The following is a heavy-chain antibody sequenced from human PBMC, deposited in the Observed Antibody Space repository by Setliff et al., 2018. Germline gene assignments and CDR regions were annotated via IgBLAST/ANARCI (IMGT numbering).Heavy chain of an antibody. CDR1: GGSISSSSYY. CDR2: IYYSGST. Sequence: KPAETLSLTGTVSGGSISSSSYYWGWIRQPPGKGLEWIGSIYYSGSTYYNPSLKSRVTISVDTSKNQFSLKLSSVTAADTAVYYCASPGIAAGTLRHPDYWGQGTLVTAPQ. CDR3: ASPGIAAGTLRHPDY. V-gene: IGHV4-39*01. J-gene: IGHJ4*02. D-gene: IGHD6-13*01.